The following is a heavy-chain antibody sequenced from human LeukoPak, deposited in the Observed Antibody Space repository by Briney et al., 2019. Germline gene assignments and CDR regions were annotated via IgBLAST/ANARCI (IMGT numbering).Heavy chain of an antibody. V-gene: IGHV4-61*05. D-gene: IGHD1-26*01. CDR3: ARETSGGSYSYYYYYMDV. J-gene: IGHJ6*03. CDR1: GGSISSSSYY. CDR2: IYYSGST. Sequence: SETLSLTCTVSGGSISSSSYYWGWIRQPPGKGLEWIGYIYYSGSTNYNPSLKSRVAISVDTSKNQFSLKLSSVTAADTAVYYCARETSGGSYSYYYYYMDVWGKGTTVTISS.